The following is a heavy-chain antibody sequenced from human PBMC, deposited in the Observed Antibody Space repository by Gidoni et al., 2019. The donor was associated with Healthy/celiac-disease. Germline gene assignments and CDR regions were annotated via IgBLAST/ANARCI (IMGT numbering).Heavy chain of an antibody. CDR3: ARGGGYDLFDY. Sequence: QLQLQASGSGLVKPSQTLSLTCAVSGGAISSGGYSWSWIRQPPGKGLEWIGYIYHRGSTYYTPSLKRRVTISVDRSKNQFSLKLSSVTAADTAVYYCARGGGYDLFDYWGQGTLVTVSS. CDR1: GGAISSGGYS. CDR2: IYHRGST. J-gene: IGHJ4*02. V-gene: IGHV4-30-2*01. D-gene: IGHD1-26*01.